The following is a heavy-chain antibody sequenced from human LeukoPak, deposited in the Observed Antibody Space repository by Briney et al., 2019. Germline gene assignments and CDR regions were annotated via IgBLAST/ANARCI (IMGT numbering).Heavy chain of an antibody. CDR3: TKGSGSGSYRDY. Sequence: ASVKVSCKASGYTFTGYDINWVRQAPGQGLEWMGWMNPNSGNTDYAQQFQGRVTMTGNTSISTAYMELSSLTSDDTAVYYCTKGSGSGSYRDYWGQGTLVTVSS. V-gene: IGHV1-8*01. J-gene: IGHJ4*02. D-gene: IGHD3-10*01. CDR1: GYTFTGYD. CDR2: MNPNSGNT.